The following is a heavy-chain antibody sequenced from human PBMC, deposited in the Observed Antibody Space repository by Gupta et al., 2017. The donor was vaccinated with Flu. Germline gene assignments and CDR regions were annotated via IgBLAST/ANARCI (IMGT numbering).Heavy chain of an antibody. V-gene: IGHV3-53*04. CDR2: IYSGGST. CDR3: ARATSSTWYGLDV. D-gene: IGHD6-13*01. J-gene: IGHJ6*02. CDR1: GYTVSSNS. Sequence: DVQLVESGGGLVRPGGSLRLSCAASGYTVSSNSLLWVRQAPGKGLEWVSVIYSGGSTHYADSGRGRFTISRHNSENTVSLQLNSLRVDDTAVYYCARATSSTWYGLDVWGQGTTVTVSS.